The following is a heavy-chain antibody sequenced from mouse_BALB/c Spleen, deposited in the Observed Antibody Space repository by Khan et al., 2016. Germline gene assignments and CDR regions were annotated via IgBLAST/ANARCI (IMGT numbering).Heavy chain of an antibody. D-gene: IGHD1-2*01. CDR3: AVIHYYGYFAY. J-gene: IGHJ2*01. Sequence: EVRRQESGPGLVKPSQSLSLTCTVTGYSIPSDYTWNWIRQFPGNKLEWMGFISYSGNTSNNPSLKNRTSITRATSTNQFFLLLNSVTTEDTASYFCAVIHYYGYFAYWGQGTTFTVSS. CDR2: ISYSGNT. CDR1: GYSIPSDYT. V-gene: IGHV3-2*02.